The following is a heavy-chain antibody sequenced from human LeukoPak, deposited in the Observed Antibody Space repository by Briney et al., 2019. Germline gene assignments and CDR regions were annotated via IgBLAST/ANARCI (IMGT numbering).Heavy chain of an antibody. D-gene: IGHD6-13*01. CDR3: ATRGGIAAEDAFDI. CDR1: GYTFTSYG. J-gene: IGHJ3*02. Sequence: GASVKVSCKASGYTFTSYGINWVRQAPGKGLEWMGGLDPEDGETIYAQKFQGRVTMTEDTSTDTAYMELSSLRSEDTAVYYCATRGGIAAEDAFDIWGQGTMVTVSS. V-gene: IGHV1-24*01. CDR2: LDPEDGET.